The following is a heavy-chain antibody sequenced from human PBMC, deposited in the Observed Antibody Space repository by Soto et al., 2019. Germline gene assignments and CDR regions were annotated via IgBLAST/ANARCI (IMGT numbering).Heavy chain of an antibody. CDR3: AAGGWYDFWSGYL. CDR1: GFTFTSSA. J-gene: IGHJ5*02. D-gene: IGHD3-3*01. V-gene: IGHV1-58*02. CDR2: IVVGSGNT. Sequence: GASLKVSCKASGFTFTSSAMQWVRQARGQRLEWIGWIVVGSGNTNYAQKFQERVTITRDMSTSTAYMELSSLRSEDTAVYYCAAGGWYDFWSGYLWGQGTLVTVSS.